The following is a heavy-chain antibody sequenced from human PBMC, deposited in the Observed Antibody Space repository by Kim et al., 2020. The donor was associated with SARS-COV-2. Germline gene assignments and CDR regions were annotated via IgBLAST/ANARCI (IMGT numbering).Heavy chain of an antibody. CDR1: GGSISSYY. Sequence: SETLSLTCTVSGGSISSYYWSWIRQPPGKGLEWIGYIYYSGSTNYNPSLKSRVTISVDTSKNQFSLKLSSVTAEDTAVHYCARFSSSWYDNWFDPWGQGT. J-gene: IGHJ5*02. D-gene: IGHD6-13*01. CDR3: ARFSSSWYDNWFDP. CDR2: IYYSGST. V-gene: IGHV4-59*01.